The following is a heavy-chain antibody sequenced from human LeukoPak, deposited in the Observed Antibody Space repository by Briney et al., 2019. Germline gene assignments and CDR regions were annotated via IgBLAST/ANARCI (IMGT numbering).Heavy chain of an antibody. D-gene: IGHD3-16*01. J-gene: IGHJ6*04. CDR3: AKDGSGSRGYYYYGMDV. CDR2: ISYDGSNK. V-gene: IGHV3-30*18. Sequence: GGSLRLSCAASGFTFSGYGMHWVRQAPGKGLEWVAVISYDGSNKYYADSVKGRFTISRDNSKNTLYLQMNSPRAEDTAVYYCAKDGSGSRGYYYYGMDVWGKGTTVTVSS. CDR1: GFTFSGYG.